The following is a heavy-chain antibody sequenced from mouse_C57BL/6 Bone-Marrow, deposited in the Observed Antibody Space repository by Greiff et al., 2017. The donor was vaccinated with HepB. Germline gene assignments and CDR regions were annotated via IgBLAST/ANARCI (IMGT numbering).Heavy chain of an antibody. CDR3: ARGTGQLRLYYFDY. CDR2: INPNNGGT. J-gene: IGHJ2*01. V-gene: IGHV1-18*01. CDR1: GYTFTDYN. Sequence: EVQLQQSGPELVKPGASVKIPCKASGYTFTDYNMDWVKQSHGKSLEWIGDINPNNGGTIYNQKFKGKVTLTVDKSSSTAYMELRSLTSEDTAVYYCARGTGQLRLYYFDYWGQGTTLTVSS. D-gene: IGHD3-2*02.